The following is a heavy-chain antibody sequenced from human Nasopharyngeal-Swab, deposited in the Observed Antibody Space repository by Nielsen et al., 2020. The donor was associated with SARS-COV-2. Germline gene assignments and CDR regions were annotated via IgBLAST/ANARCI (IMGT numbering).Heavy chain of an antibody. D-gene: IGHD1-26*01. CDR2: INAGNGNT. CDR1: GYTFTSYA. CDR3: ARGARPGGSFDY. Sequence: ASVKVSCKASGYTFTSYAMLWVRQAPGQRLEWMGWINAGNGNTKYSQKFQGRVTITRDTSASTAYMELSSLRSEDTAVYYCARGARPGGSFDYWGQGTLVTVSS. J-gene: IGHJ4*02. V-gene: IGHV1-3*01.